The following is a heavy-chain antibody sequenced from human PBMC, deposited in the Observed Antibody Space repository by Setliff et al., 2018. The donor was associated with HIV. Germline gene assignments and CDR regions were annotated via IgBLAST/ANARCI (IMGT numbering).Heavy chain of an antibody. CDR2: INHSGST. Sequence: SETLSLTCAVSGYSISSGYYWGWIRQPPGKGLEWIGEINHSGSTYYSPSLKSRVTISVDTSKNQFSLKLTSVTAADTALYYCARHFSIFGVTIISNDAFDIWGRGTMVTVSS. CDR3: ARHFSIFGVTIISNDAFDI. D-gene: IGHD3-3*01. V-gene: IGHV4-38-2*01. CDR1: GYSISSGYY. J-gene: IGHJ3*02.